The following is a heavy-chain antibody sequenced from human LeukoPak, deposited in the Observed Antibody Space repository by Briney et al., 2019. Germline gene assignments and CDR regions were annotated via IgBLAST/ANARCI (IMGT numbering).Heavy chain of an antibody. V-gene: IGHV3-33*01. CDR3: ARPYCSGGSCYSGHFDY. Sequence: GRTLRLSCAESGVAKSSNGRRWGCQAPGKGVERGAFILYDGSKKFYAESVRGGFTISKESSKNTLYLQINSLRAEDTAVYYCARPYCSGGSCYSGHFDYWGQGTLVTVSS. D-gene: IGHD2-15*01. CDR1: GVAKSSNG. CDR2: ILYDGSKK. J-gene: IGHJ4*02.